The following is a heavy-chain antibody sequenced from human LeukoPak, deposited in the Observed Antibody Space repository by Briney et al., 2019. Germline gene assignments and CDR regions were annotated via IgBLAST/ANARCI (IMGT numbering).Heavy chain of an antibody. CDR2: INSDGSST. Sequence: GGSLRLSCAASGFTFSSYWMHWVRQAPGKGLVWVSRINSDGSSTSYADSVKGRFTISRDNAKNTLYLQMSSLRAEDTAVYYCARVIRYCSSTSYSGYYFDYWGQGTLVTVSS. J-gene: IGHJ4*02. V-gene: IGHV3-74*01. CDR3: ARVIRYCSSTSYSGYYFDY. D-gene: IGHD2-2*01. CDR1: GFTFSSYW.